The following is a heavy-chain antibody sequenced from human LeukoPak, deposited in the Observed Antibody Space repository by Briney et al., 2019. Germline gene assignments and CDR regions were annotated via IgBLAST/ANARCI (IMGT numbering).Heavy chain of an antibody. J-gene: IGHJ4*02. CDR2: ISGSAGST. V-gene: IGHV3-23*01. CDR1: GFSFSSNA. CDR3: AKDGGNNVVVVAALHY. Sequence: PGGSLRLSCAASGFSFSSNAMSWVRQAPGKGLEWVSSISGSAGSTNYADSVKGRFTISRDNSKNTLFLQMNNLRAEDAAVYYCAKDGGNNVVVVAALHYWGQGTLVTVSS. D-gene: IGHD2-15*01.